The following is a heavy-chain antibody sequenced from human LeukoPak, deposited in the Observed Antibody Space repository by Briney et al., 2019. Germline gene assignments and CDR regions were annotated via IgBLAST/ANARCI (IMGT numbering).Heavy chain of an antibody. CDR1: GGSISSYY. Sequence: SETLSLTCTVSGGSISSYYWSWIRQPPGKGLEWIGEINHSGSTNYNPSLKSRVTISVDTSKNQFSLKLSSVTAADTAVYYCARHAGCSSSWYLPRYFDLWGRGTLVTVSS. V-gene: IGHV4-34*01. CDR2: INHSGST. CDR3: ARHAGCSSSWYLPRYFDL. J-gene: IGHJ2*01. D-gene: IGHD6-13*01.